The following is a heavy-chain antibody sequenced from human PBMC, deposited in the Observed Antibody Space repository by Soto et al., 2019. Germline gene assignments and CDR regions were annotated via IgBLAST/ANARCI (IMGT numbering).Heavy chain of an antibody. CDR1: GGSISSGGYY. Sequence: SETLSLTCTVSGGSISSGGYYWSWIRQHPGKGLEWIGYIYYSGSTYYNPSLKSRVTISVDTSKNQFSLKLSSVTAADTAVYYCARVGVGATRDYYYGMDVWGQGTTVTVSS. CDR3: ARVGVGATRDYYYGMDV. V-gene: IGHV4-31*03. CDR2: IYYSGST. J-gene: IGHJ6*02. D-gene: IGHD1-26*01.